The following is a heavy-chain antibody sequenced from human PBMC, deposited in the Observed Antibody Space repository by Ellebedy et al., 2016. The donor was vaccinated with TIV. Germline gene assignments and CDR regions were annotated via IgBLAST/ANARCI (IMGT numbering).Heavy chain of an antibody. J-gene: IGHJ4*02. CDR2: ISGSGDST. D-gene: IGHD3-10*01. V-gene: IGHV3-23*01. CDR3: AKDRGVTTYY. CDR1: GFTFRIYA. Sequence: GESLKISCAASGFTFRIYAISCVRQAPGRGLEWVSAISGSGDSTYYADSVKGRFTISRDNSKNTLYLQMNSLTAEDTAVYYCAKDRGVTTYYWGQGTLVTVSS.